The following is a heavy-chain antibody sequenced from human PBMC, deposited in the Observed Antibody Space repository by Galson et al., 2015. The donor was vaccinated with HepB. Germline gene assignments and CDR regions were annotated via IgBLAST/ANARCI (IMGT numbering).Heavy chain of an antibody. CDR3: ATNRGEPRWEVVGDGAFDT. V-gene: IGHV1-24*01. Sequence: SVKVSCKVSGSSLTELAMHWVRQIPGKGPEWMAGFDPKEGETIYAQNFQGRLTMTEDTATDTAYMELNSLRSDDTAVYYCATNRGEPRWEVVGDGAFDTWGQGTLVTVSS. J-gene: IGHJ3*02. CDR1: GSSLTELA. D-gene: IGHD1-26*01. CDR2: FDPKEGET.